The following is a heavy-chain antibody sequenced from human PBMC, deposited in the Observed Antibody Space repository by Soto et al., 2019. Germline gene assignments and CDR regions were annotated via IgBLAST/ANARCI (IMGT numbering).Heavy chain of an antibody. V-gene: IGHV3-21*01. CDR2: ISSSSYI. J-gene: IGHJ6*02. Sequence: GVSLRLSCAASGFTFSSYSVNWVLQAPGKGLEWVSSISSSSYIYYADSVKGRFTISRDNAKNSLYLQMNSLRAEDTAVYYCARGQTTVVTPIVYYYYYGMDVWGQGTTVSVSS. CDR1: GFTFSSYS. D-gene: IGHD4-17*01. CDR3: ARGQTTVVTPIVYYYYYGMDV.